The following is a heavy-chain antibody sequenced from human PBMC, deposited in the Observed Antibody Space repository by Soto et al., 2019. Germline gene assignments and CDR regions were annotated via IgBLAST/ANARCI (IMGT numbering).Heavy chain of an antibody. Sequence: SSETLSLTCVFSVFSISNNNWWTWVRQPRGKGLEWIAEIYHSGATNYNPSLRSRVTLSVDKSNNPVSLRLNSVTAADTAVYYCAGRLIDDTEWFEPWGPGTQVTVS. V-gene: IGHV4-4*02. CDR1: VFSISNNNW. CDR2: IYHSGAT. J-gene: IGHJ5*02. D-gene: IGHD3-16*01. CDR3: AGRLIDDTEWFEP.